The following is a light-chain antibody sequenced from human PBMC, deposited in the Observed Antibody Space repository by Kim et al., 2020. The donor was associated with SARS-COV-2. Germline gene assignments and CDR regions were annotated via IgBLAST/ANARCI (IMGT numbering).Light chain of an antibody. CDR2: GAS. J-gene: IGKJ1*01. V-gene: IGKV3-15*01. Sequence: SPGDRATLTGGASQSVGGSLAWYQQKPSQPPRLLISGASTRATGVPARFSGRGSGADFTLTISSLQSEYFAVYYCQKYNNWPPWTFGQGTKVDSK. CDR3: QKYNNWPPWT. CDR1: QSVGGS.